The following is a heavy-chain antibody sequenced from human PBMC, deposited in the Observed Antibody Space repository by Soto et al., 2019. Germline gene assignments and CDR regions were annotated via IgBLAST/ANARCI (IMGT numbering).Heavy chain of an antibody. D-gene: IGHD3-22*01. CDR2: INAIFGKA. CDR3: ARSSGYYDSSGYHFDY. Sequence: ASVKVSCKASGYTFTNYAMNWVRQAPGQGLEWMGWINAIFGKAKYAQKFQGRVTITADESTSTAYMELSSLRSEDTAVYYCARSSGYYDSSGYHFDYWGQGTLVTVSS. V-gene: IGHV1-69*13. CDR1: GYTFTNYA. J-gene: IGHJ4*02.